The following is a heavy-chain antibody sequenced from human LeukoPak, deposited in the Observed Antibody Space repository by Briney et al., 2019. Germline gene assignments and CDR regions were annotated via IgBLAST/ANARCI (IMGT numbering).Heavy chain of an antibody. J-gene: IGHJ4*02. CDR1: GFTFSSYA. D-gene: IGHD6-13*01. CDR2: ISGSGGST. V-gene: IGHV3-23*01. CDR3: AKDPQQRPRRAAVDY. Sequence: GGTLRLSCAASGFTFSSYAMSWVRQAPGKGLERVSGISGSGGSTYYADSVKGRFTISRDNSKNTLYLQMNSLRAEDTAVYFCAKDPQQRPRRAAVDYWGQGTLVTVSS.